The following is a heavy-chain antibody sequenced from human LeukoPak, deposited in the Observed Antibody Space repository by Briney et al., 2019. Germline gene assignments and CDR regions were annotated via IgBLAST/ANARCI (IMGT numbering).Heavy chain of an antibody. V-gene: IGHV3-21*01. Sequence: GGSLRLSCAASGFTFSTYIMNWVRQTPGKGLEWVSSIGTSTSYIYYADSVKGRFTISRDNAKNSLYLEMNSLRAEDTAVYYCAELGITMIGGVWGKGTTVTISS. CDR1: GFTFSTYI. CDR2: IGTSTSYI. CDR3: AELGITMIGGV. J-gene: IGHJ6*04. D-gene: IGHD3-10*02.